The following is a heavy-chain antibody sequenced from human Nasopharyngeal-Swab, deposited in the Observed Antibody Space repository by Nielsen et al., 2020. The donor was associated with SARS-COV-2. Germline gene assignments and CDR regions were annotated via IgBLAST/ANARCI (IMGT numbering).Heavy chain of an antibody. J-gene: IGHJ5*02. CDR1: GFTFDDYA. V-gene: IGHV3-9*01. Sequence: GGSLRLSCAASGFTFDDYAMHWVRQAPGKGLEWVSGISWNSGSIGYADSVKGRLTISRDNAKNSLYLQMNSLRAEDTALYYCAKGGYCSGGSCFNWFDPWGQGTLVTVSS. CDR3: AKGGYCSGGSCFNWFDP. D-gene: IGHD2-15*01. CDR2: ISWNSGSI.